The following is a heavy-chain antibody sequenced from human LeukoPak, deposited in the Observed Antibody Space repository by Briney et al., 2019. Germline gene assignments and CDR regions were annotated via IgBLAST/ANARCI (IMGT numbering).Heavy chain of an antibody. J-gene: IGHJ4*02. CDR3: TTDGEDDSSGFYSDY. CDR1: GFTFSNYN. V-gene: IGHV3-21*01. Sequence: GGSLRLSCAASGFTFSNYNMNWVRQAPGKGLEWVSSISSSSRYIYYGDSVKGRFTISRDNAKNSLYLQMNSLRAEDTAVYYCTTDGEDDSSGFYSDYWGQGTLVTVSS. CDR2: ISSSSRYI. D-gene: IGHD3-22*01.